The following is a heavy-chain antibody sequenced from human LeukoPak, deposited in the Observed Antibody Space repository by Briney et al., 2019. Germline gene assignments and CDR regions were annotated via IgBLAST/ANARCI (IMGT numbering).Heavy chain of an antibody. J-gene: IGHJ6*02. CDR2: ISSSSSTI. V-gene: IGHV3-48*02. Sequence: GGSLRLSCAASGFTFSAYTMNWVRQAPGKGLEWVSYISSSSSTIYYADSVKGRFTISRDNAKNSLYLQMNSLRDEDTAVYYCARGLRYYYGMDVWGQGTTVTVSS. CDR1: GFTFSAYT. CDR3: ARGLRYYYGMDV.